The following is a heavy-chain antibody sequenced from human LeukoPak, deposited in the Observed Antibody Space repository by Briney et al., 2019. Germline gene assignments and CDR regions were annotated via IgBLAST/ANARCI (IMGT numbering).Heavy chain of an antibody. CDR1: GFTFGKYW. CDR2: IKLDGSEK. D-gene: IGHD3-3*01. CDR3: ARDQYDTWSRRGNFDS. Sequence: GGTLRLSCVASGFTFGKYWMSWVRQAPGKGLEWVANIKLDGSEKNYVDSVKGRFTISRDNTKNSLYLQMNSLRVEDTAVFYCARDQYDTWSRRGNFDSWGQGTLVIVSS. V-gene: IGHV3-7*03. J-gene: IGHJ4*02.